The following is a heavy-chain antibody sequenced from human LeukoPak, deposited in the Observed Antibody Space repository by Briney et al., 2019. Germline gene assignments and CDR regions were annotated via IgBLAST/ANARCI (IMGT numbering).Heavy chain of an antibody. Sequence: SETLSLTCTVSGGSISSSSYYWGWIRQPPGKGLEWIGSIYYSGSTYYNPSLKSRVTIPVGTSKNQFSLKLSSVTAADTAVYYCARTVTYWYFDLWGRGTLVTVSS. CDR1: GGSISSSSYY. CDR3: ARTVTYWYFDL. J-gene: IGHJ2*01. D-gene: IGHD4-17*01. CDR2: IYYSGST. V-gene: IGHV4-39*01.